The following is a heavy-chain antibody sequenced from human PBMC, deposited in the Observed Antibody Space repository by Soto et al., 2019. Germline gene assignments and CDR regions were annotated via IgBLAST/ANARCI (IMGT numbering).Heavy chain of an antibody. CDR3: ARHTGFCSTTSCYSRFDP. V-gene: IGHV4-59*08. CDR1: GGSISSFY. Sequence: QVQLQESGPGLVKPSETLSLTCTVSGGSISSFYWSWIRQPPGKGLEWIGYIYYSGYTNYSPSLKSRVTMSVDTSKNQVSLKLSSVTAEDTAVYYCARHTGFCSTTSCYSRFDPWGQGTLVTVSS. D-gene: IGHD2-2*03. CDR2: IYYSGYT. J-gene: IGHJ5*02.